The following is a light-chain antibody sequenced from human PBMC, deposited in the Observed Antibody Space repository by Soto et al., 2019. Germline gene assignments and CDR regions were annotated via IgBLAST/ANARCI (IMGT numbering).Light chain of an antibody. CDR2: WAS. V-gene: IGKV4-1*01. J-gene: IGKJ1*01. Sequence: DIVMTQSPDSLAVSLGERVTINCKSSQSVLYSSNNKNYLAWYQQKPGQPPKLLIYWASTRVSGVPDRFSGSGSGTDFTLTISSLQAEDVAVYYCQQYYSTPRTFGQGTKVEIK. CDR1: QSVLYSSNNKNY. CDR3: QQYYSTPRT.